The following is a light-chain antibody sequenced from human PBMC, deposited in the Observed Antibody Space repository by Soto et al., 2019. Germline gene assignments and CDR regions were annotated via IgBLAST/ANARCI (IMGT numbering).Light chain of an antibody. Sequence: DIVMTQSPLSLPVTPGEPASISCRSSQSLLSSKGYKYLDWYLQKPGQSPRLLIYLGSNRASGVPDRFSGSGSDTAFTLKISRVEADDVGVYYCMQALQSPFTFGQGTRLEIK. J-gene: IGKJ5*01. CDR1: QSLLSSKGYKY. CDR3: MQALQSPFT. V-gene: IGKV2-28*01. CDR2: LGS.